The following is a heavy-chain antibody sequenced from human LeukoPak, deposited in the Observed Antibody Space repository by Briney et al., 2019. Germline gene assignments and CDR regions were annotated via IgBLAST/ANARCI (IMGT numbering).Heavy chain of an antibody. CDR3: ARRRPGVVVATFTKNDAFDI. J-gene: IGHJ3*02. V-gene: IGHV1-2*02. CDR2: INPNSGGT. CDR1: GYTFTGYY. D-gene: IGHD2-15*01. Sequence: ASVKVSCKASGYTFTGYYMHWVRQAPGQGLEWMGWINPNSGGTNYAQKFQGRVTMTRDTSISTAYMELSRLRSDDTAVYYCARRRPGVVVATFTKNDAFDIWGHGTMVTVSS.